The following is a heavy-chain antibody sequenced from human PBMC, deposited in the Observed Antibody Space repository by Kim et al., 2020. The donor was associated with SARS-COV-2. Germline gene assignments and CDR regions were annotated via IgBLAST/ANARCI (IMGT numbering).Heavy chain of an antibody. V-gene: IGHV1-18*04. CDR1: GYMFTSYG. D-gene: IGHD4-17*01. CDR3: ARGAYGDVYFDY. CDR2: ISARDGNT. Sequence: ASVKVSCKACGYMFTSYGASWVRQAPGQGLEWLGWISARDGNTKYGQKVQGRVIMTTDTSTNTAYMELWSLRSDDTAMYYCARGAYGDVYFDYWGQGTLVTVSS. J-gene: IGHJ4*02.